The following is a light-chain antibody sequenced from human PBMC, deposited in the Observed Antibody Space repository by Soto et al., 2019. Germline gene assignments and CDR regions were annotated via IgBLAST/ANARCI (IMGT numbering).Light chain of an antibody. CDR2: ATN. CDR1: NGVVTSGHC. CDR3: LLFSGGARVL. J-gene: IGLJ2*01. Sequence: QAVGTQEASLTVSQGDTVTLTCGSSNGVVTSGHCPYWFQKKPGQVPRTLIFATNNRHSWTPARCSGSLLGGKAALTLSGAQPDDEAHYYGLLFSGGARVLFGRGTKVTVL. V-gene: IGLV7-46*01.